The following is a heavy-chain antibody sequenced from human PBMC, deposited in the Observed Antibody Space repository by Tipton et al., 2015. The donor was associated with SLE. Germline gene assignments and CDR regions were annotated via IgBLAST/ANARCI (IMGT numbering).Heavy chain of an antibody. D-gene: IGHD3-16*01. CDR1: GFKFDDHG. CDR3: ARWGITPGMSNAFDI. Sequence: SLRLSCAASGFKFDDHGMSWVRQVPGKGLEWVSGINWSNNSMSYADSVKGRFTISRDNAKNSLYLQMNSLRAEDTALYYCARWGITPGMSNAFDIWGQGTVVSVSS. J-gene: IGHJ3*02. V-gene: IGHV3-20*04. CDR2: INWSNNSM.